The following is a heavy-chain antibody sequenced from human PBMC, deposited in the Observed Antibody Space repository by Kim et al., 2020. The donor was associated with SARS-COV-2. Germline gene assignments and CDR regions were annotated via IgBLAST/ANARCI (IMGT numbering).Heavy chain of an antibody. V-gene: IGHV5-51*01. Sequence: GESLKISCKGSGYSFTSYWIGWVRQMPGKGLEWMGIIYPGDSDTRYSPSFQGQVTISADKSISTAYLQWSSLKASDTAMYYWATTGSSGYDFDYYYGMDVWGQGTTVTVSS. J-gene: IGHJ6*02. CDR1: GYSFTSYW. D-gene: IGHD5-12*01. CDR3: ATTGSSGYDFDYYYGMDV. CDR2: IYPGDSDT.